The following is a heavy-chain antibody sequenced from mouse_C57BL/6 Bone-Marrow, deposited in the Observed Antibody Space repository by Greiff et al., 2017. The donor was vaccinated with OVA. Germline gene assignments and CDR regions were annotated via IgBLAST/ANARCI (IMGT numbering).Heavy chain of an antibody. V-gene: IGHV1-50*01. D-gene: IGHD1-1*01. CDR2: IDPSDSYT. Sequence: QVQLQQPGAELVKPGASVKLSCKASGYTFTSYWMQWVKQRPGQGLEWIGEIDPSDSYTNYNQKFKGKATLTVDTSSSTAYMQLSSLTSEDSAVYYCAITTGDVWGTGTTVTVSS. CDR3: AITTGDV. CDR1: GYTFTSYW. J-gene: IGHJ1*03.